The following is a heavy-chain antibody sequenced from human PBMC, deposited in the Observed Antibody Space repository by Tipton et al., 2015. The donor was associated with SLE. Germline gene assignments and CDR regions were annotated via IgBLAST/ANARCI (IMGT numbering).Heavy chain of an antibody. V-gene: IGHV4-59*12. CDR1: GGSISSYY. CDR3: ARSQQLSYMAV. D-gene: IGHD6-13*01. J-gene: IGHJ6*03. CDR2: IYYSGST. Sequence: TLSLTCTVSGGSISSYYWSWIRQPPGKGLEWIGYIYYSGSTNYNPSLKSRVTISVDTSKNQFSLKLSSVTDAGAAVYYCARSQQLSYMAVWGKGTTVPVPS.